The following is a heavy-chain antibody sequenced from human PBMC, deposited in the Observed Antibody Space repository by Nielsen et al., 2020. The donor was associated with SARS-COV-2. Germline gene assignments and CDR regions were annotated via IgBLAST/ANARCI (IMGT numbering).Heavy chain of an antibody. Sequence: GESLKISCAASGFTFSSYSMNWVRQAPGKGLEWVSAISGSGGSTYYADSVKGRFTISRDNSKNTLYLQMNSLRAEDTAVYYCAKDQGYSGSYYAFDYWGQGTLVTVSS. V-gene: IGHV3-23*01. CDR1: GFTFSSYS. CDR3: AKDQGYSGSYYAFDY. CDR2: ISGSGGST. D-gene: IGHD1-26*01. J-gene: IGHJ4*02.